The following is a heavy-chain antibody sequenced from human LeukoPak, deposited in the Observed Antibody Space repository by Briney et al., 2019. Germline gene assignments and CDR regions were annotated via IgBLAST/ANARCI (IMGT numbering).Heavy chain of an antibody. Sequence: GESLKISCKGSGYSFTSYWIGWVRQMPGKGLERMGIIYPGDSDTRYSPSFQGQVTISADKPISTAYLQWSSLKASDTAMYYCASYYYDSSGYESAPDAFDIWGQGTMVTVSS. CDR2: IYPGDSDT. CDR3: ASYYYDSSGYESAPDAFDI. CDR1: GYSFTSYW. J-gene: IGHJ3*02. V-gene: IGHV5-51*04. D-gene: IGHD3-22*01.